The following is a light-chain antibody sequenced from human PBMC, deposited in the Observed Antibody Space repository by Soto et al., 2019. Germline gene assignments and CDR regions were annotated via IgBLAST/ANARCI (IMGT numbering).Light chain of an antibody. CDR3: ATCDDTLRGYV. J-gene: IGLJ1*01. CDR1: TSNIGNHY. Sequence: QPVLTQPPSASGTPGQMGSISCSGSTSNIGNHYVCWYQHLPGTAPKLLIFRNNQRPSGVPDRFSGSGSGTSASLAISGLRSEDEADYYCATCDDTLRGYVFGTGTKVTVL. CDR2: RNN. V-gene: IGLV1-47*01.